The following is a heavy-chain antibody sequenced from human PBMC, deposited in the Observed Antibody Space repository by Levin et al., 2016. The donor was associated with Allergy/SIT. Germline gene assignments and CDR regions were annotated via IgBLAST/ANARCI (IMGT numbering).Heavy chain of an antibody. V-gene: IGHV3-23*01. Sequence: WIRQPPGKGLEWVATISGTGSNTFYADSVKERFTISRDNSKNTLYLQINRLRAEDTAVFYCAKAIGGRFYWYYMDVWGKGTTVTVSS. CDR3: AKAIGGRFYWYYMDV. CDR2: ISGTGSNT. D-gene: IGHD3-16*01. J-gene: IGHJ6*03.